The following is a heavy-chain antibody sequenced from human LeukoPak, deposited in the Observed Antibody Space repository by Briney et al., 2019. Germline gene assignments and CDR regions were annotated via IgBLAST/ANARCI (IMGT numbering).Heavy chain of an antibody. CDR2: INAVTGDT. Sequence: ASVKVSCKASGYTFTNYAMHWVRQAPGQRLEWMGWINAVTGDTKYSQEFQGRVTITRDTSASTTYMELSSLRSEDMAVYYCARGRTHRRLWLGESTGGPFDYWGQGTLVTVSS. CDR1: GYTFTNYA. CDR3: ARGRTHRRLWLGESTGGPFDY. V-gene: IGHV1-3*03. D-gene: IGHD3-10*01. J-gene: IGHJ4*02.